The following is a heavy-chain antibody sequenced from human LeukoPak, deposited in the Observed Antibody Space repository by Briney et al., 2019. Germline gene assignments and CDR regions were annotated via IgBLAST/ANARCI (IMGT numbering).Heavy chain of an antibody. CDR1: GGSISSYY. J-gene: IGHJ5*02. V-gene: IGHV4-59*01. CDR2: IYYSGST. D-gene: IGHD2-2*03. Sequence: SETLSLTCTVSGGSISSYYWSWIRQHPGKGLEWIGYIYYSGSTNYNPSLKSRVTISVDTSKNQFSLKLSSVTAADTAVYYCARGGYCSSTSCYDWFDRWGQGTLVTVSS. CDR3: ARGGYCSSTSCYDWFDR.